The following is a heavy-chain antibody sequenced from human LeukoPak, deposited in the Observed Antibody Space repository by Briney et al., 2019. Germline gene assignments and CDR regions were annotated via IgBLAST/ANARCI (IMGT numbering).Heavy chain of an antibody. CDR3: AKVNWNYVAYYYYGMDV. Sequence: GGSLRLSCAASGFTFSSYWMHWVRQAPGKGLVWVSRIDGDGSSTSYADSVKGRFTISRDNSKNTLSLQMNSLRAEDTAVYFCAKVNWNYVAYYYYGMDVWGQGTTVTVSS. V-gene: IGHV3-74*01. D-gene: IGHD1-7*01. CDR1: GFTFSSYW. CDR2: IDGDGSST. J-gene: IGHJ6*02.